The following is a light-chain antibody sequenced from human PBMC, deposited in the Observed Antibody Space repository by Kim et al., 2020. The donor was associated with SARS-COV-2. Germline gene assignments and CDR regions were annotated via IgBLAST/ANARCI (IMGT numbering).Light chain of an antibody. V-gene: IGLV1-47*01. J-gene: IGLJ3*02. CDR1: SSNIGSNY. CDR3: AAWDDSLRV. Sequence: QSVLAQPPSVSGTPGQWVTISCSGSSSNIGSNYVYWYQQLPGTAPKLLIYRKDQRPSGVPDRVSGAKSGTSASLAISGLRSEDEAEYYCAAWDDSLRVFGGGTQLAVL. CDR2: RKD.